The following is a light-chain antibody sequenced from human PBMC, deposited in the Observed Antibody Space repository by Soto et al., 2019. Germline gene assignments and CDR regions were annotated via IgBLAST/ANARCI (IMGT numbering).Light chain of an antibody. J-gene: IGKJ3*01. CDR2: GAS. V-gene: IGKV3-15*01. CDR3: HQDTTFPFT. CDR1: QSVTSH. Sequence: IVMTQSPATLSVSPGDTATLSCRASQSVTSHLAWYQHKPGQPPRLLIYGASTRATGIPPRFSGAGSGTEFTLTISSLQSEDFATYYCHQDTTFPFTFGPGTKVHVK.